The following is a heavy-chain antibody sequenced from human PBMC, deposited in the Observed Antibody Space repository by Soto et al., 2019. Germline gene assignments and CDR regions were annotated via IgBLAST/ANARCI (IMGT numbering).Heavy chain of an antibody. D-gene: IGHD6-25*01. CDR2: INDDGSST. CDR1: GFTFSRHW. J-gene: IGHJ5*02. Sequence: GSLRLSCAASGFTFSRHWMHWVRQTPGKGPVWVSRINDDGSSTKYADSVKGRFTIARDNAKNTVFLQMSSLRAEDTAVYYCAREVIAATGTIRWFDPWGQGTLVTVSS. V-gene: IGHV3-74*03. CDR3: AREVIAATGTIRWFDP.